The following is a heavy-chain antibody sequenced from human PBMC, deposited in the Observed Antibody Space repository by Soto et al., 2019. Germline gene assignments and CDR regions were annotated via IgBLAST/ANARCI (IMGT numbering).Heavy chain of an antibody. CDR3: ARVGYYDSSGYYLPARLKYFQH. CDR2: IIPIFGTA. V-gene: IGHV1-69*13. CDR1: GGTFSSYA. Sequence: SVKVSCKASGGTFSSYAISWVRQAPGQGLEWMGGIIPIFGTANYAQKFQGRVTITADESTSTAYMELSSLRAEDTAVYYCARVGYYDSSGYYLPARLKYFQHWGQGTLVTVSS. J-gene: IGHJ1*01. D-gene: IGHD3-22*01.